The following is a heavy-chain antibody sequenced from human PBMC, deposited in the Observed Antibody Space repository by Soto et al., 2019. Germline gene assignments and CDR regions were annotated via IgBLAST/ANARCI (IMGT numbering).Heavy chain of an antibody. D-gene: IGHD3-10*01. V-gene: IGHV3-21*01. CDR3: ARDPSYFASGSYYYFDS. J-gene: IGHJ4*02. Sequence: GGSLRLSCAASGFTFSASSMNWVRQVPGKGLEWLSSISGTSDYIDYADSVKGRFTISRDNAKNSLYLQMSSLRAEDTAMYYCARDPSYFASGSYYYFDSWGQGTLVTVSS. CDR1: GFTFSASS. CDR2: ISGTSDYI.